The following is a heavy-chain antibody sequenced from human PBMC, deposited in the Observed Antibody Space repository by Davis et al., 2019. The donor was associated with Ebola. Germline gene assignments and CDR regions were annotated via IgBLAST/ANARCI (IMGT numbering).Heavy chain of an antibody. J-gene: IGHJ6*02. V-gene: IGHV3-NL1*01. D-gene: IGHD4-17*01. CDR2: IYSGGST. CDR1: GFSFGDHV. CDR3: AKDGDYGDFFYYYGLDV. Sequence: GGSLRLSCAASGFSFGDHVMHWVRLVPGKGLEWVSVIYSGGSTYYADSVKGRFTISRDNSKNTLYLQMNSLRAEDTAVYYCAKDGDYGDFFYYYGLDVWGQGTTVTVSS.